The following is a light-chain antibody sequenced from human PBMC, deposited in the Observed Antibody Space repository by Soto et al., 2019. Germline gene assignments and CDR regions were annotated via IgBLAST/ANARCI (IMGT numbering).Light chain of an antibody. J-gene: IGKJ2*01. V-gene: IGKV3-11*01. CDR2: DAS. Sequence: EIVLTQSPATLSLSPGERATLSCRASQSVSTYLAWYQHKPGQAPRLLIYDASNRATGIPARFSGSGSGTDFTLTISSLEPEDFAVYYCQHRSNWPMYTFGQGTKLEIK. CDR1: QSVSTY. CDR3: QHRSNWPMYT.